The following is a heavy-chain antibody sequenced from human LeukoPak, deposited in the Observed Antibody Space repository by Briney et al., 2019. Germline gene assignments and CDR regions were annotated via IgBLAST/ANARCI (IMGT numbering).Heavy chain of an antibody. V-gene: IGHV3-74*01. CDR3: ARSSRGGFGAEVGHGYNFDY. Sequence: GGSLRLSCAASGFTFSSYWMHWVRQAPGKGLVWVSRINSDGSSTGYADSVKGRFTISRDNSKNTLYLQMNSLRAEDTAVYYCARSSRGGFGAEVGHGYNFDYWGQGTLVTVSS. J-gene: IGHJ4*02. CDR2: INSDGSST. CDR1: GFTFSSYW. D-gene: IGHD5-24*01.